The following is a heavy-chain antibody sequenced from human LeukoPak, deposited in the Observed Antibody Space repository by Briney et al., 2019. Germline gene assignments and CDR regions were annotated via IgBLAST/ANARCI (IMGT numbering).Heavy chain of an antibody. D-gene: IGHD3-22*01. CDR3: AKIYDSSGYYEDAFDI. Sequence: QPGGSLRLSCAASGFTFSSYAMSWVRQAPGKGLEWVSAISGSGGSTYYADSVKGRFTISRDNSKNTLYLQMNSLRAEDTAVYYCAKIYDSSGYYEDAFDIWGQGTMVTVSS. CDR2: ISGSGGST. V-gene: IGHV3-23*01. J-gene: IGHJ3*02. CDR1: GFTFSSYA.